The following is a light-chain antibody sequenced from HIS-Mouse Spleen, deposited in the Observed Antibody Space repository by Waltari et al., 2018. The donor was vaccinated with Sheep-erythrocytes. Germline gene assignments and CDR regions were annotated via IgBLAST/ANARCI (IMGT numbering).Light chain of an antibody. CDR3: QQFNSYPLT. Sequence: AIQLTQSPPSLSASVGDRVTITCRASQGISSALAWYQQKPGEAPKLLIYDASSLESGVPSRFSGSGSGTDFTLTISSLQPEDFATYCCQQFNSYPLTFGGGTKVEIK. V-gene: IGKV1-13*02. CDR2: DAS. J-gene: IGKJ4*01. CDR1: QGISSA.